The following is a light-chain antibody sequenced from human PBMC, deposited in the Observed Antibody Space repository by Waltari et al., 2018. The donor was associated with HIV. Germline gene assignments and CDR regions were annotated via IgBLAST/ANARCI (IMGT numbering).Light chain of an antibody. V-gene: IGLV1-44*01. J-gene: IGLJ3*02. CDR1: ISNIGSHS. CDR2: SNN. Sequence: QSVLTQPTSASGTPGQKITISCSGNISNIGSHSVNWYQQFSGAAPKLLIFSNNQHPSGVPARFSGSKSGSAASLAISGLHSDDEAIYHCATWDDTLSGPVFGGGTKLTVL. CDR3: ATWDDTLSGPV.